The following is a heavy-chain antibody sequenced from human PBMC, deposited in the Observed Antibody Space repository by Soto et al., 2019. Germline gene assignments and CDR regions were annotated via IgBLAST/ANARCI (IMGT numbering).Heavy chain of an antibody. Sequence: SVKVSCKASGFTFTSSGVQWVRQARGQRLEWIGWIVVGRGNTDYGQKFQERVTITRDLATSTAYMELSSLRSEDTAVYYCARGLLGSGYGLSDYWGQRTLVTVSS. V-gene: IGHV1-58*01. J-gene: IGHJ4*02. D-gene: IGHD5-12*01. CDR3: ARGLLGSGYGLSDY. CDR2: IVVGRGNT. CDR1: GFTFTSSG.